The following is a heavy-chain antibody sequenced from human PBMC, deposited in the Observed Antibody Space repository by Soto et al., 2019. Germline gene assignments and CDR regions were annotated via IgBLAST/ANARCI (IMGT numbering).Heavy chain of an antibody. J-gene: IGHJ4*02. V-gene: IGHV3-23*01. CDR2: ISGSGGST. Sequence: GGSLRLSCAASGFPFSTYAMSWVRQAPGKGLEWVSAISGSGGSTYYADSVKGRFTISRDNSKNTLYLQMNSLRAEDTAVYYCAKDRKSGSGWYWDYWGQGTLVTVSS. CDR3: AKDRKSGSGWYWDY. CDR1: GFPFSTYA. D-gene: IGHD6-19*01.